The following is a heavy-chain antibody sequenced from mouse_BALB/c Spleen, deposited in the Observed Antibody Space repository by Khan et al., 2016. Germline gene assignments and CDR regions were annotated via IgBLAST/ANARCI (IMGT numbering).Heavy chain of an antibody. CDR3: ARSRGSSYDYYAMDC. CDR2: INTETGEP. V-gene: IGHV9-2-1*01. D-gene: IGHD1-1*01. CDR1: DYTFTDYS. Sequence: QIQLVQSGPELKKPGETVKISCKASDYTFTDYSMHWVKQAPGKGLKWMGWINTETGEPTYADDFKGRFAFSLETSASTAYLQINNLINEDTATYFCARSRGSSYDYYAMDCWGQGTSVTVSS. J-gene: IGHJ4*01.